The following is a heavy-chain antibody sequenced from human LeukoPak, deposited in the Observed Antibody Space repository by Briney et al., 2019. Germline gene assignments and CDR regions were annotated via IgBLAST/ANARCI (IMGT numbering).Heavy chain of an antibody. CDR2: IREDGTEK. Sequence: QAGGSLRLSCTASGFTFSGAWMTWVRQAPGKGLEWVANIREDGTEKNYVDSVKGRFTISRDNAKNSLFLQMSNLRDDDTAIHYCARHVGISFWGQGTLVTVSS. CDR3: ARHVGISF. D-gene: IGHD7-27*01. CDR1: GFTFSGAW. J-gene: IGHJ4*02. V-gene: IGHV3-7*01.